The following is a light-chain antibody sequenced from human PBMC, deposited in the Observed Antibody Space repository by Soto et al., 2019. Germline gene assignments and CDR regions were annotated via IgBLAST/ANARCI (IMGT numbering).Light chain of an antibody. CDR1: HTVVNDY. CDR2: GVS. CDR3: QQSYSSLGFT. J-gene: IGKJ3*01. V-gene: IGKV3-20*01. Sequence: FVLTQSPGTVSLSPGERTTLSCWASHTVVNDYLAWYQQRPGQAPRLLLYGVSNRATGVPDRFSGSGSGTDFILTITSLQAEDFATYYCQQSYSSLGFTFGPGTKVDL.